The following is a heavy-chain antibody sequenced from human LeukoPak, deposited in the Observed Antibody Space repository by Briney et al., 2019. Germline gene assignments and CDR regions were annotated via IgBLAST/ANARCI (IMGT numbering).Heavy chain of an antibody. V-gene: IGHV4-39*01. D-gene: IGHD1-7*01. CDR2: IYYSGST. CDR3: ARSYNWNSRTLGY. CDR1: GGSISSSSYY. J-gene: IGHJ4*02. Sequence: NPSETLSLTCTVSGGSISSSSYYWGWIRQPPGKGLEWIGSIYYSGSTYYNPSLKSRVTISVDTSKNQFSLKLSSVTAADTAVYYCARSYNWNSRTLGYWGQGTLVTVSS.